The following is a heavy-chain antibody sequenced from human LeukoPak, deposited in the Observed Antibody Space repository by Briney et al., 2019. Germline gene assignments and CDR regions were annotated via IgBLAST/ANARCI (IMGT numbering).Heavy chain of an antibody. D-gene: IGHD5-18*01. V-gene: IGHV3-11*05. CDR3: ARAKRYSYVDY. CDR1: GFTFSDYY. J-gene: IGHJ4*02. Sequence: TGGSLRLSCAASGFTFSDYYMSWIRKAPGKGLEWVSYVSSSSSYTNYADSVKGRFTISRDNAKNSLYLQMNSLRAEDTAVYYCARAKRYSYVDYWGQGTLVTVSS. CDR2: VSSSSSYT.